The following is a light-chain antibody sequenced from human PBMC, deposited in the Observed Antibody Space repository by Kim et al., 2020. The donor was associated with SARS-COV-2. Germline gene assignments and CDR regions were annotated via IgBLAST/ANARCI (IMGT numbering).Light chain of an antibody. J-gene: IGLJ1*01. CDR3: AAWDDSLNGPV. CDR2: SNN. CDR1: SSNIGSYA. Sequence: QSVLTQPPSASGTPGQRVTISCSGSSSNIGSYAVNWYQQLPETAPKLLIYSNNHWPSGVPDRFSGSKSGTSASLAISGLQSEDEADYFCAAWDDSLNGPVFGTGTKVTVL. V-gene: IGLV1-44*01.